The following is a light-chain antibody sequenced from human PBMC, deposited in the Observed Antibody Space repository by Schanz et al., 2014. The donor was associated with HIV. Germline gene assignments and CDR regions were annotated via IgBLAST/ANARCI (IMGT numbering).Light chain of an antibody. CDR2: DVS. CDR3: SSYGGGDTLL. Sequence: QSALTQPASVSGSPGQSITISCTGTSSDVGGYNYVSWYQQHPGKAPKLMIYDVSSRPSGVSNRFSGSKSDNTASLTISGLQADDEADYYCSSYGGGDTLLFGGGTQLTVL. V-gene: IGLV2-14*01. CDR1: SSDVGGYNY. J-gene: IGLJ3*02.